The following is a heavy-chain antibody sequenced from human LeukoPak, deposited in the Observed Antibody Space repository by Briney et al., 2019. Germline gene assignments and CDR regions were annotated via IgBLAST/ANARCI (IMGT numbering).Heavy chain of an antibody. V-gene: IGHV4-39*01. CDR2: IYYRGST. D-gene: IGHD3-10*01. Sequence: SETLSLTCTVSGGSISSSSYYWGWIRQPPGKGLECIGNIYYRGSTYYNPSLKSRLTISVDMSKSQFSLRLTSATAADTAMYYCASHDASGGSYSIDSWGQGTLVTVSS. J-gene: IGHJ4*02. CDR3: ASHDASGGSYSIDS. CDR1: GGSISSSSYY.